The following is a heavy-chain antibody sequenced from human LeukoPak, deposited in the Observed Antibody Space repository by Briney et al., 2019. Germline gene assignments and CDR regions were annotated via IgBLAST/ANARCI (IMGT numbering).Heavy chain of an antibody. J-gene: IGHJ4*02. CDR2: IKEDGSEK. CDR3: ASPRGSGWYLFDY. D-gene: IGHD6-19*01. V-gene: IGHV3-7*01. Sequence: GGSLRLSCAASGFTFSSYWMVWVRQAPGKGLEWVANIKEDGSEKYYVDSVKGRFTISRDNAKNSLYLQMNSLRAEDTAVYYCASPRGSGWYLFDYWGQGTLVTVSS. CDR1: GFTFSSYW.